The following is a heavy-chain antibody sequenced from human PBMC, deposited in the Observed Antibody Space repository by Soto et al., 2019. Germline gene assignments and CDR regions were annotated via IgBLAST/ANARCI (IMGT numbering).Heavy chain of an antibody. CDR1: GYTFTSYG. D-gene: IGHD3-3*01. V-gene: IGHV1-18*01. J-gene: IGHJ6*02. Sequence: QVQLVQSGAEVKKPGASVKVSCKASGYTFTSYGISWVRQAPGQGLEWMGWISAYNGNTNYAQKLQGRVTMTTDTSTSTAYMELRSLRSDDTAVYYCARDRYYDFWSGLNYYYYGMDVWGQGTTVTVSS. CDR2: ISAYNGNT. CDR3: ARDRYYDFWSGLNYYYYGMDV.